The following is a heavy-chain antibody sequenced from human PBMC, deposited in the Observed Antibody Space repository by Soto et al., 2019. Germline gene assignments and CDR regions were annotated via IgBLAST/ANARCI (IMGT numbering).Heavy chain of an antibody. V-gene: IGHV4-59*01. Sequence: SETLSLTCTVSGGSISSYYWSWIRQPPGKGLEWIGYIYYSGSTNYNPSLKSRVTISVDTSKNQFSLKLSSVTAADTAVYYCAREVVTMVRGVIREYYFGYWGQGTLVTVSS. CDR2: IYYSGST. CDR3: AREVVTMVRGVIREYYFGY. J-gene: IGHJ4*02. D-gene: IGHD3-10*01. CDR1: GGSISSYY.